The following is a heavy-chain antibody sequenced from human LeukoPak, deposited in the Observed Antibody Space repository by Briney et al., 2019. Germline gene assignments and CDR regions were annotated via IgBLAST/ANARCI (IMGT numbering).Heavy chain of an antibody. J-gene: IGHJ6*03. D-gene: IGHD6-19*01. Sequence: SETLSLTCAVYGGSFSGYYWSWIRQPAGKGLEWIGRIYTSGSTNYNPSPKSRVTMSVDTSKNQFSLKLSSVTAADTAVYYCARARYSSGWRTGYYYYYYMDVWGKGTTVTISS. V-gene: IGHV4-59*10. CDR2: IYTSGST. CDR1: GGSFSGYY. CDR3: ARARYSSGWRTGYYYYYYMDV.